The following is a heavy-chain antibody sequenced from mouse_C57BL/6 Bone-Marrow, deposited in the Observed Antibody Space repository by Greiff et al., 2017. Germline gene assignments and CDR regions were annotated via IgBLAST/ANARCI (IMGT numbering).Heavy chain of an antibody. CDR1: GYTFTSYG. D-gene: IGHD1-1*01. J-gene: IGHJ1*03. CDR2: IYPRSGNT. V-gene: IGHV1-81*01. CDR3: ARCYYGSSYSYFDV. Sequence: QVQLQQSGAELARPGASVKLSCKASGYTFTSYGISWVKQRTGQGLEWIGEIYPRSGNTYYNEKFKGKATLTADKSSSTAYMELRSLTSEDSAVYFCARCYYGSSYSYFDVWGTGTTVTVSS.